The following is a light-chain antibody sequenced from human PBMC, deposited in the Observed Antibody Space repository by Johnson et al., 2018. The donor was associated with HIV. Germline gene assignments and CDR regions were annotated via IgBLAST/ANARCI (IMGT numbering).Light chain of an antibody. J-gene: IGLJ1*01. CDR1: SSNIGNSY. Sequence: QSVLTQPPSVSAAPGQKVTISCSGSSSNIGNSYVSWYQQLPGTAPKLLIYDNNKRPSGIPDRFSGSKSGTSATLGITGLQTGDEADYYCGTWDSSLSARRVFGTGPKVTVL. CDR2: DNN. CDR3: GTWDSSLSARRV. V-gene: IGLV1-51*01.